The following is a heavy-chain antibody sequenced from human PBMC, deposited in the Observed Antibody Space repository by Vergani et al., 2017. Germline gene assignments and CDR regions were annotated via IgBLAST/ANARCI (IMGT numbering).Heavy chain of an antibody. J-gene: IGHJ4*02. CDR2: IYTSGST. V-gene: IGHV4-4*09. Sequence: QVQLQESGPGLVKPSETLSLTCTVSGGSISSYYWSWIRQPPGKGLEWIGYIYTSGSTNYNPSLKSRVTISVDTSKNQFSLKLSSVTAADTAVYYCARIYTTGTTRFDYWGQGTLVTVSS. D-gene: IGHD1-1*01. CDR1: GGSISSYY. CDR3: ARIYTTGTTRFDY.